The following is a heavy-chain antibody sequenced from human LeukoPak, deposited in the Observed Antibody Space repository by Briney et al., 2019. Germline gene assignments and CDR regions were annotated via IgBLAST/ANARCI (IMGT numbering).Heavy chain of an antibody. J-gene: IGHJ3*02. Sequence: PSETLSLTCTVSGGSISSGDYYWSWIRQPPGEGLEWIGEINHSGSTNYNPSLKSRVTISVDTSKNQFSLKLSSVTAADTAVYYCAREKDWPEAFDIWGQGTMVTVSS. CDR2: INHSGST. CDR1: GGSISSGDYY. V-gene: IGHV4-39*07. CDR3: AREKDWPEAFDI. D-gene: IGHD3/OR15-3a*01.